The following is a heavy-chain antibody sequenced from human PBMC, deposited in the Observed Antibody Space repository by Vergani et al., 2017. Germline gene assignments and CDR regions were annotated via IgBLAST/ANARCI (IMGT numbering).Heavy chain of an antibody. CDR2: ISSSSSTI. V-gene: IGHV3-48*01. CDR3: ARDNYDILTGYYISYYYYGMDV. D-gene: IGHD3-9*01. Sequence: DVQLVESGGDLVQPGGSLRLSCAASGFTFSSYSMNWVRQAPGKGLEWVSYISSSSSTIYYADSVKGRFTISRDNAKNSLYLQMNSLRAEDTAVYYCARDNYDILTGYYISYYYYGMDVWGQGTTVTVSS. CDR1: GFTFSSYS. J-gene: IGHJ6*02.